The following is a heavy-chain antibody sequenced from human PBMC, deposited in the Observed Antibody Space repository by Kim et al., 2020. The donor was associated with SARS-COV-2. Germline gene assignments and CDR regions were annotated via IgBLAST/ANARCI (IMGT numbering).Heavy chain of an antibody. V-gene: IGHV3-33*06. J-gene: IGHJ6*02. CDR2: IWYDGSNK. Sequence: GGSLRLSCAASGFTFSSYAMHWVRQAPGKGLEWVAVIWYDGSNKYYADSVKGRFPISRDNSKNTLYLQMNSLRAEDTAVYYCAKSERHSGGGGTMDAWGQGTTVTVSS. CDR3: AKSERHSGGGGTMDA. CDR1: GFTFSSYA. D-gene: IGHD1-26*01.